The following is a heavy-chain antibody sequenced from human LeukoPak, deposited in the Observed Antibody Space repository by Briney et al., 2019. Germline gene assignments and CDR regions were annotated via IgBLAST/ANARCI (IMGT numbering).Heavy chain of an antibody. CDR3: ARDGEVYSSGWSRGGFDY. CDR2: IYYSGST. CDR1: GGSISSSSYY. V-gene: IGHV4-39*02. D-gene: IGHD6-19*01. J-gene: IGHJ4*02. Sequence: SETLSLTCTVSGGSISSSSYYWGWIRQPPGKGLEWIGSIYYSGSTYYNPSLKSRVTISVDTSKNQFSLKLSSVTAADTAVYYCARDGEVYSSGWSRGGFDYWGQGTLVTVSS.